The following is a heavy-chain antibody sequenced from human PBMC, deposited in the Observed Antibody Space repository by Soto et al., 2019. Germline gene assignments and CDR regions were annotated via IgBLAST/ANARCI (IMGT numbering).Heavy chain of an antibody. J-gene: IGHJ4*02. CDR1: GGTFSSYA. V-gene: IGHV1-69*12. D-gene: IGHD6-13*01. CDR2: IIPIFGTA. CDR3: ARSSREGYSSSLVGFDY. Sequence: QVQLVQSGAEVKKPGSSVKVSCKASGGTFSSYAISWVRQAPGQGLEWMGGIIPIFGTANYAQKFQGRVTITADESTSTAYRELSSLRSEDTAVYYCARSSREGYSSSLVGFDYWGQGTLVTVSS.